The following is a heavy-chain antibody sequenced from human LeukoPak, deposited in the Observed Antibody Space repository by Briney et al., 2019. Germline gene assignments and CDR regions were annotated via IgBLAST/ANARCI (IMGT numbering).Heavy chain of an antibody. V-gene: IGHV3-30*03. CDR3: ARDRDYCASSSCYSYFFSGMDV. D-gene: IGHD2-2*01. J-gene: IGHJ6*02. Sequence: GGSLRLSCAASGFSFSNYGMHWVRQAPGKGLEWLAVISFDGSNKYYVDSVKGRFTISRDNSKNTLYLQMNRLGAEDTAVFYCARDRDYCASSSCYSYFFSGMDVWGQGTTVTVSS. CDR1: GFSFSNYG. CDR2: ISFDGSNK.